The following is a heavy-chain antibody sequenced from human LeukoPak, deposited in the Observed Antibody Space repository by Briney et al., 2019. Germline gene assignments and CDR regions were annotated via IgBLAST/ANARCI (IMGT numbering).Heavy chain of an antibody. CDR3: AKCSGGSCYYYGMDV. D-gene: IGHD2-15*01. J-gene: IGHJ6*02. V-gene: IGHV3-30*02. CDR1: GFTFSSYG. CDR2: IWYDGSNK. Sequence: GGSLRLSCAASGFTFSSYGMHWVRQAPGKGLEWVAVIWYDGSNKYYADSVKGRFTISRDNSKDTLYLQMNSLRAEDTAVYYCAKCSGGSCYYYGMDVWGQGTTVTVSS.